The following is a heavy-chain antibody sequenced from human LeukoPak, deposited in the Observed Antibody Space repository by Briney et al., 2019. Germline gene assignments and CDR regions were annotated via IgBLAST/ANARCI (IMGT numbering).Heavy chain of an antibody. CDR1: GFTFSSYA. D-gene: IGHD2-8*01. Sequence: GGSLRLSCAASGFTFSSYAMHWVRQAPGKGLEWVAVISYDGSNKYYADSVKGRFTISRDNSKNTLYLQMNSLRAEDTTVYYCARGPERTGVGTRYYYDMDVWGQGTTVTVSS. V-gene: IGHV3-30-3*01. CDR2: ISYDGSNK. CDR3: ARGPERTGVGTRYYYDMDV. J-gene: IGHJ6*02.